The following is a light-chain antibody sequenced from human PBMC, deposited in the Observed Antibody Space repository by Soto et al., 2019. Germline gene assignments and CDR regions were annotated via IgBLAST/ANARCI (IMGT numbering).Light chain of an antibody. CDR3: QQYDNLPLT. CDR2: DAS. V-gene: IGKV1-33*01. CDR1: QDISNY. Sequence: DIQMTQSPSSLSASVGDRVTITCQASQDISNYLNWYQQKPGKAPKLLIYDASNLETGVSSRFSGSGSGTDFTFTISSLQPEDIATYHCQQYDNLPLTFGGGTKVEIK. J-gene: IGKJ4*01.